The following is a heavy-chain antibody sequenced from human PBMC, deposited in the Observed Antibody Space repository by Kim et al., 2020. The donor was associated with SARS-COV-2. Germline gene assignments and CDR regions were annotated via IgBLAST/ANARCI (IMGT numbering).Heavy chain of an antibody. V-gene: IGHV1-69*13. Sequence: SVKVSCKASGGTFSSYAISWVRQAPGQGLEWMGGIIPIFGTANYAQKFQGRVTITADESTSTAYMELSSLRSEDTAVYYCARGVELEVGDDAFDIWGQGTMVTVSS. CDR3: ARGVELEVGDDAFDI. D-gene: IGHD1-1*01. CDR1: GGTFSSYA. J-gene: IGHJ3*02. CDR2: IIPIFGTA.